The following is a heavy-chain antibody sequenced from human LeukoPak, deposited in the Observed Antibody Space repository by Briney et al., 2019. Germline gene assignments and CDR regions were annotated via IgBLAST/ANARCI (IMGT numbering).Heavy chain of an antibody. V-gene: IGHV4-59*01. CDR2: IYYSGST. Sequence: SETLSFTCTVSGGSISSYYWSWIRQPPGKGLEWIGYIYYSGSTNYNPSLKSRVTISVDTSKNQFSLKLSSVTAADTAVYYCARGGLTTVTTMIYRHWGQGTLVTVSS. CDR3: ARGGLTTVTTMIYRH. CDR1: GGSISSYY. D-gene: IGHD4-17*01. J-gene: IGHJ4*02.